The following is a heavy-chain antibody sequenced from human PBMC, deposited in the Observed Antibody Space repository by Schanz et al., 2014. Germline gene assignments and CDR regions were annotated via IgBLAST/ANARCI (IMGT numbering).Heavy chain of an antibody. Sequence: QGQLVQSGAEVKKPGASVKVSCKASGYTFTSYGITWVRQAPGQGLEWMGWISAYNGHTTYAQKFQGRVTMTTDTSTRTAYMELRNVRYDDTAMYYCARGNPYCGSTSCSGLDAYDVWGQGTLVTVSS. V-gene: IGHV1-18*01. D-gene: IGHD2-2*01. CDR1: GYTFTSYG. CDR2: ISAYNGHT. J-gene: IGHJ3*01. CDR3: ARGNPYCGSTSCSGLDAYDV.